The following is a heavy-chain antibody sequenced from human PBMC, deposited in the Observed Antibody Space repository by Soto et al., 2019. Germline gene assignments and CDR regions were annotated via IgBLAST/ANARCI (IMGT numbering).Heavy chain of an antibody. CDR2: IYYSGST. D-gene: IGHD4-17*01. V-gene: IGHV4-31*03. CDR3: ARALHPYSDPNCFDR. Sequence: QVQLQESGPGLVKPSQTLSLTCTVSGGSISSGGYYWSWIRQHPGKGLEWIGYIYYSGSTYYNPSLKSGVTISVDAYKNQFSLKLRSLTAADTTVYYCARALHPYSDPNCFDRWSQGTLVTVSS. J-gene: IGHJ5*02. CDR1: GGSISSGGYY.